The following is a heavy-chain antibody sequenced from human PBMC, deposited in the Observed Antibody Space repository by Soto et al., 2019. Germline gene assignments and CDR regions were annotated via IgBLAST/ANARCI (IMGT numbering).Heavy chain of an antibody. CDR1: GFTFSSYT. J-gene: IGHJ4*02. D-gene: IGHD6-6*01. V-gene: IGHV3-21*01. CDR3: AREGRKLVLDYFDS. Sequence: PGGSLRLSCAASGFTFSSYTMNWVRQAPGKGLVWVSSISSSQSYTSYSDSVKGRFTISRDNAKNSLYLQMNSLTADDTAVYFCAREGRKLVLDYFDSWGQGTLVTVSS. CDR2: ISSSQSYT.